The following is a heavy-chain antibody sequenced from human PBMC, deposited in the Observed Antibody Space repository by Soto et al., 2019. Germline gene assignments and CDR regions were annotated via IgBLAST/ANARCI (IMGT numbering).Heavy chain of an antibody. CDR1: GYTLTELS. J-gene: IGHJ4*02. V-gene: IGHV1-24*01. D-gene: IGHD3-10*01. Sequence: EASVKVSCKVSGYTLTELSMHWVRQAPGKGLEWMGGFDPEDGETIYAQKFQGRVTMTEDTSTDTAYMELSSLRSEDTAVYYCATATAVRGVIMPDYWGQGTLVTVSS. CDR2: FDPEDGET. CDR3: ATATAVRGVIMPDY.